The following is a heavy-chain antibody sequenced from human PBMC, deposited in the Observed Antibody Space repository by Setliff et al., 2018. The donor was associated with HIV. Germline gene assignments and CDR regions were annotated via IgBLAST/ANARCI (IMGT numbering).Heavy chain of an antibody. D-gene: IGHD3-9*01. J-gene: IGHJ3*01. CDR2: IIPILGVA. Sequence: ASVKVSCKAYGGTFSNYGINWVRQAPGQGLDWMGRIIPILGVANYAQKFQGRVTITTDESTSTAYMELSGLRSEDTAVYYCVREGEYFDTIGHYLVRRFFDLWGQGTMVTVSS. CDR1: GGTFSNYG. V-gene: IGHV1-69*04. CDR3: VREGEYFDTIGHYLVRRFFDL.